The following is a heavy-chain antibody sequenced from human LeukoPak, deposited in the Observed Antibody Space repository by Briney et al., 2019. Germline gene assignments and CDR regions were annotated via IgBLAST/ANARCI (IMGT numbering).Heavy chain of an antibody. CDR2: ISSSSYI. Sequence: PGGSLRLSCAASGFIFSSYSMNWVRQAPGKGLEWVSSISSSSYIYYADSVKGRFTISRDNAKNSLYLQMNSLRAEDTAVYYCARVRGYGDYYDSSGYDYWGQGTLVTVSS. CDR1: GFIFSSYS. CDR3: ARVRGYGDYYDSSGYDY. J-gene: IGHJ4*02. V-gene: IGHV3-21*01. D-gene: IGHD3-22*01.